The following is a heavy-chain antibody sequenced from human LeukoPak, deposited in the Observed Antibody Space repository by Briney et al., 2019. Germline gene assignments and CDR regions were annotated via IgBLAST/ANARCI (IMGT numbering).Heavy chain of an antibody. J-gene: IGHJ4*02. CDR2: ISYTGTT. Sequence: SETLSLTCGVSGGSISSSGYYWAWIRQPPGTGLEWIGSISYTGTTYYNPSLKSRLTISADRSKNQFSLKLTSVTAADTAVYYCARRGIVATIDYWGQGTLVTVSS. V-gene: IGHV4-39*01. CDR1: GGSISSSGYY. CDR3: ARRGIVATIDY. D-gene: IGHD5-12*01.